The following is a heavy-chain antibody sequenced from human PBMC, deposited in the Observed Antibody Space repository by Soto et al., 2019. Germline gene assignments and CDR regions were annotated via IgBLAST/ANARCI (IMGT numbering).Heavy chain of an antibody. J-gene: IGHJ6*02. CDR2: IWYDGSLQ. CDR3: ANLWGDGYNLGQDYNGMDV. Sequence: QVQMVESGGGVVQPGRSLRLSCAASGFSFETYGMHWVRQAPGRGLEWVAIIWYDGSLQYYAAAVKGRFTISRDNSKNTLYLEINSLRAEDTAVYYCANLWGDGYNLGQDYNGMDVWGQGTTVIVSS. CDR1: GFSFETYG. V-gene: IGHV3-33*06. D-gene: IGHD5-12*01.